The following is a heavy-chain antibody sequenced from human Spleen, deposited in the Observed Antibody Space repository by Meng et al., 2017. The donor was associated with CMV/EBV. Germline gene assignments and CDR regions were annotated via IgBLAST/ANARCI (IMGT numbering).Heavy chain of an antibody. J-gene: IGHJ4*02. Sequence: GESLKISCAASGFTFTNAWMSWVRQAPGKGLEWVANIKQDGSEKYYVDSAKGRFTISRDNAKNSLYLQMNSLRAEDTAVYYCASLIFDPTFGRYCGGDCYSRDFDYWGQGTLVTVSS. CDR1: GFTFTNAW. D-gene: IGHD2-21*01. CDR3: ASLIFDPTFGRYCGGDCYSRDFDY. V-gene: IGHV3-7*01. CDR2: IKQDGSEK.